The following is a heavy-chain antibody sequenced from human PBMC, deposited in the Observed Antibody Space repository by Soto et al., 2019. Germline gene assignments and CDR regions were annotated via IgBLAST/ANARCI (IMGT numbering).Heavy chain of an antibody. Sequence: QVQLVQSGAEVKKPGSSVKVSCKASGGTFSSYAISWVRQAPGQGLEWMGGIIPIFGTAHYAQKFQGRVTITAGEAPSPAYMELSSLHSEDTAVYYCAKVRDRNIVVVSAADGGYYYYGMDVWGPGTTVTVAS. CDR2: IIPIFGTA. J-gene: IGHJ6*02. V-gene: IGHV1-69*01. D-gene: IGHD2-2*01. CDR1: GGTFSSYA. CDR3: AKVRDRNIVVVSAADGGYYYYGMDV.